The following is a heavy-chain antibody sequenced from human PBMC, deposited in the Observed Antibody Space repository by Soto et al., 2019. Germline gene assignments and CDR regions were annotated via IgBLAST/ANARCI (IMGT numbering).Heavy chain of an antibody. CDR2: IYHSGST. CDR1: GGSIRSGGYC. V-gene: IGHV4-30-2*01. Sequence: QLQLQEYGSGLVKPSQTLSLTCAVSGGSIRSGGYCWSWIRQPPGKGLEWIGYIYHSGSTYYNPSLKSRVTISVDRSKNQFSLKLSSVTAADTAVYYCARMYYYDSSGYALDYWGQGTLVTVSS. J-gene: IGHJ4*02. D-gene: IGHD3-22*01. CDR3: ARMYYYDSSGYALDY.